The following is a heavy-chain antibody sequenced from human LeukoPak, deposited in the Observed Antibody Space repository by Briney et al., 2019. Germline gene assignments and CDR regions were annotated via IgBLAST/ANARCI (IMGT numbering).Heavy chain of an antibody. J-gene: IGHJ6*02. V-gene: IGHV3-74*01. D-gene: IGHD3-10*01. CDR3: ARVAVTMVRGRYYYYYGMDV. CDR2: INSDGSST. Sequence: GGSLRLSCAASGFTFSDYWMSWVRQAPGKGLVWVSRINSDGSSTSYADSVKGRFTISRDNAKNTLYLQMNSLRAEDTAVYYCARVAVTMVRGRYYYYYGMDVWGQGTTVTVSS. CDR1: GFTFSDYW.